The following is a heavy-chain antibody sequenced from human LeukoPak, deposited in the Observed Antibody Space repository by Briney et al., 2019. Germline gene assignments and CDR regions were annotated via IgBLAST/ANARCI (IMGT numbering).Heavy chain of an antibody. D-gene: IGHD3-10*01. J-gene: IGHJ4*02. V-gene: IGHV3-23*01. CDR1: GFTFSSYA. CDR3: AKDLGFRGASGY. CDR2: ISASGVST. Sequence: GGSLRLSCAASGFTFSSYAMSWVRQAPGTGLEWVSTISASGVSTYFADSVKGRFTISRDNSKNTLYLQMNSLTAEDTAAYYCAKDLGFRGASGYWGQGTLVTVSS.